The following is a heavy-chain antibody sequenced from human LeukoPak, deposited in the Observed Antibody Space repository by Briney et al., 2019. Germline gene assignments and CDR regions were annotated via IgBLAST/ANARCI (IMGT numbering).Heavy chain of an antibody. CDR2: IYYSGST. CDR3: ARDSGDYLGY. D-gene: IGHD5-12*01. Sequence: PSETLSLTCTVSGGXISSYYCSWIRQPPGKGLEWIGYIYYSGSTNYNPSLKSRVTISVDTSKNQFSLKLSSVTAADTAVYYCARDSGDYLGYWGQGTLVTVSS. J-gene: IGHJ4*02. V-gene: IGHV4-59*01. CDR1: GGXISSYY.